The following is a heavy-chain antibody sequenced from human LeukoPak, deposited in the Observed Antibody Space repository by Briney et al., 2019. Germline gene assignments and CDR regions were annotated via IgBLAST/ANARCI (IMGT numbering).Heavy chain of an antibody. CDR2: ISGSGGTT. CDR1: GFTFSSYV. CDR3: AKASTSYSSSSFDY. Sequence: GGSLRLSCAASGFTFSSYVMSWVRQAPGKGLDWVSVISGSGGTTYYADSVKGRFTISRDNSKNTLYLQMNSLRAEDTAVYYCAKASTSYSSSSFDYWGQGTLVTVSS. V-gene: IGHV3-23*01. D-gene: IGHD6-6*01. J-gene: IGHJ4*02.